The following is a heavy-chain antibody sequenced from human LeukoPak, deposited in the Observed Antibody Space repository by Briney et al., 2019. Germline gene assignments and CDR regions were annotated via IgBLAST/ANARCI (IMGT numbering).Heavy chain of an antibody. V-gene: IGHV1-18*01. D-gene: IGHD6-25*01. CDR2: ISAYNGNT. CDR1: GYTFTSYA. Sequence: ASVKVSCKASGYTFTSYAIHWVRQAPGQRLEWMGWISAYNGNTNYAQKLQGRVTTTTDTSTSTAYMELRSLRSDDTAVYYCARERVYSSATNAFDIWGQGTMVTVSS. J-gene: IGHJ3*02. CDR3: ARERVYSSATNAFDI.